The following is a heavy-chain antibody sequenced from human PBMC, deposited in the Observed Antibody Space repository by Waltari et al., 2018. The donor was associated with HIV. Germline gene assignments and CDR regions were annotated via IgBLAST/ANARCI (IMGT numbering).Heavy chain of an antibody. CDR3: ARPGLAYCGGDCYYHF. D-gene: IGHD2-21*02. CDR2: GCPGDSET. CDR1: GYRVTTYW. J-gene: IGHJ4*02. V-gene: IGHV5-51*01. Sequence: VQLVQSGTEVKKPGESLTISCKASGYRVTTYWLAWVRQRPGKGLEWMGIGCPGDSETIYRPSFEGQVTSSVDNSIATAYLQWSSLKASDSAVYYCARPGLAYCGGDCYYHFWGQGTLVSVSS.